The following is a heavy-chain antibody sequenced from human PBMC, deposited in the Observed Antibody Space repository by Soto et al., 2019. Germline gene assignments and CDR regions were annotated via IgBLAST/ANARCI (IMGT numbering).Heavy chain of an antibody. V-gene: IGHV3-23*01. CDR3: VTPRGGYCSSGSGYVTDY. Sequence: EVQLLESGGGLVQPGGSLRLSCAASGFTFSSYAMSWVRQAPGKGLEWVSGISGSGGGTYYAESVKVRFTISRDNSENTLYLEMDSLRAEDTAIYYCVTPRGGYCSSGSGYVTDYWGQGILVTVSS. CDR2: ISGSGGGT. CDR1: GFTFSSYA. J-gene: IGHJ4*02. D-gene: IGHD2-2*01.